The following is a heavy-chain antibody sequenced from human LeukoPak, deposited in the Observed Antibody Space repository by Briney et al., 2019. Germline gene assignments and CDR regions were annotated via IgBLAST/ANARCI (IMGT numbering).Heavy chain of an antibody. D-gene: IGHD2-2*01. V-gene: IGHV1-46*01. J-gene: IGHJ4*02. CDR2: INPSGGGT. CDR1: GSPFPNYY. CDR3: ARDVAVIPAAQKNFFDY. Sequence: ASVKVSFRASGSPFPNYYIHWVRPATGQGLGWMGIINPSGGGTTYAQNFQGRVTMTRDTSTSTIYMELSSLRSDDTAVYFCARDVAVIPAAQKNFFDYWGQGALVTVSS.